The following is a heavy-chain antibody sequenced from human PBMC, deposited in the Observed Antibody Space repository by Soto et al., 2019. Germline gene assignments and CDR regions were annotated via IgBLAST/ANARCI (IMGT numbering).Heavy chain of an antibody. Sequence: SETLSLTCTVSGGSISSYYWSWIRQPPGKGLEWIGYIYYSGSTNYNPSLKSRVTISVDTSKNQFSLKLSSVTAADTAVYYCARGLVEYYDFWSGTRGPEFDPWGQGTLVTFSS. D-gene: IGHD3-3*01. CDR1: GGSISSYY. V-gene: IGHV4-59*01. CDR3: ARGLVEYYDFWSGTRGPEFDP. J-gene: IGHJ5*02. CDR2: IYYSGST.